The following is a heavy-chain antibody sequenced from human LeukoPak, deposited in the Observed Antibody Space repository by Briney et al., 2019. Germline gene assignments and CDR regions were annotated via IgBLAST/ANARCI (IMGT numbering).Heavy chain of an antibody. Sequence: VASVKVSCKASGYTFTSYGISWVRQAPGQGLEWMGWISAYNGNTNYAQKLQGRVTMTTDTSTSTAYMELSRLRSDDTAVYYCARRLAAAALLDYWGQGTLVTVSS. D-gene: IGHD6-13*01. CDR1: GYTFTSYG. CDR2: ISAYNGNT. J-gene: IGHJ4*02. V-gene: IGHV1-18*01. CDR3: ARRLAAAALLDY.